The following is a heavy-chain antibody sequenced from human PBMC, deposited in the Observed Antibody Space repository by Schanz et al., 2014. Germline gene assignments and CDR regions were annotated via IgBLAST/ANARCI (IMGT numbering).Heavy chain of an antibody. V-gene: IGHV3-33*06. J-gene: IGHJ4*02. CDR1: GFTFSRCG. D-gene: IGHD5-18*01. CDR3: AKGTAMGKH. Sequence: QVQLVESGGGVVQPGRSLRLSCAASGFTFSRCGMHWVRQTPAKGLEWVAIIWFDGSNKYYADSVKGRFTITRDNSKNTLYXXMXXXXXXDPAVYYCAKGTAMGKHWGQGTLVTVSS. CDR2: IWFDGSNK.